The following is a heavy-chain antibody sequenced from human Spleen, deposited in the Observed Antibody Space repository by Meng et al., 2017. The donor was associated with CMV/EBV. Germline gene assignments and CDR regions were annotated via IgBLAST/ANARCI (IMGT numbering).Heavy chain of an antibody. D-gene: IGHD3-22*01. J-gene: IGHJ4*02. CDR1: GGSISSYY. CDR2: IFYSGTT. Sequence: SETLSLTCIVSGGSISSYYWSWIRQPPGKGLEWIGYIFYSGTTNYNPSLKSRVTISVDTSKNQFSLKLSSVTAADTAVYYCARVGYDSSGYYFSSYYFDYWGQGTLVTVSS. CDR3: ARVGYDSSGYYFSSYYFDY. V-gene: IGHV4-59*01.